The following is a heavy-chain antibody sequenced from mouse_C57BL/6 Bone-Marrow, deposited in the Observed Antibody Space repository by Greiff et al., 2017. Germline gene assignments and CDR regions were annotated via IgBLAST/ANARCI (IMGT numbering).Heavy chain of an antibody. CDR2: IDPSDSET. CDR3: ARGTAQATVFDY. V-gene: IGHV1-52*01. Sequence: QVQLKQPGAELVRPGSSVKLSCKASGYTFTSYWMHWVKQRPIQGLEWIGNIDPSDSETHYNQKFKDKATLTVDKSSSTAYMQLSSLTSEDSAVYYCARGTAQATVFDYWGQGTTLTVSS. D-gene: IGHD3-2*02. CDR1: GYTFTSYW. J-gene: IGHJ2*01.